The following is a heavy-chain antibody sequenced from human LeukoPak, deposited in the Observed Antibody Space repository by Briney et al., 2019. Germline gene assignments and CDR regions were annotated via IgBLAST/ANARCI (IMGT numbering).Heavy chain of an antibody. CDR1: GYSISSGSD. CDR3: ARVGRFLEWFRGAFDP. J-gene: IGHJ5*02. CDR2: IYHSGST. V-gene: IGHV4-38-2*01. D-gene: IGHD3-3*01. Sequence: SETLSLTCAVSGYSISSGSDWGWIRQPPGKGLEWIGSIYHSGSTYYNPSLKSRVTISVDTSKNQFSLKLSSVTAADTAVYYCARVGRFLEWFRGAFDPWGQGTLVTVSS.